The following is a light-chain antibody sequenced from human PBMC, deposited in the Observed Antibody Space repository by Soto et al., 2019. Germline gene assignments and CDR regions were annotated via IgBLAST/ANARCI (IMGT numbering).Light chain of an antibody. V-gene: IGKV1-5*03. CDR3: QQYDTYPLT. J-gene: IGKJ4*01. CDR2: STS. CDR1: QSISSW. Sequence: DIQMTQSPSTLSASVGDRVTITCRASQSISSWLAWYQQIPGNVRKLLIYSTSSLESGVPPRFSGSGSGTEFTLTISSLQPDDFATYYCQQYDTYPLTFGGGTRVEIK.